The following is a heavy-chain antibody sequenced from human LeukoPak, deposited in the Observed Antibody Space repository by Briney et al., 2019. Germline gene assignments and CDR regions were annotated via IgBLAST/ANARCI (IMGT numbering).Heavy chain of an antibody. CDR3: ANRGYSYGPYSTYYYYYMDV. Sequence: SETLSLTCTVSGGSISSSSYYWSWIRQPPGKGLEWIGEINHSGSTNYNPSLKSRVTISVDTSKNQFSLKLSSVTAADTAVYYCANRGYSYGPYSTYYYYYMDVWGKGTTVTVSS. D-gene: IGHD5-18*01. V-gene: IGHV4-39*07. J-gene: IGHJ6*03. CDR2: INHSGST. CDR1: GGSISSSSYY.